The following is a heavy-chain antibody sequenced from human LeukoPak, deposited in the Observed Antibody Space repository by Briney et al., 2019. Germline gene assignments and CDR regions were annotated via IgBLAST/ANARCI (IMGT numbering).Heavy chain of an antibody. J-gene: IGHJ4*02. CDR1: GFTVSSNF. D-gene: IGHD6-13*01. V-gene: IGHV3-53*01. CDR2: IYSSGDT. CDR3: ARDGAAQQLVHYFDY. Sequence: GSLRLSCAASGFTVSSNFMSWVRQAPGKGLEWVSLIYSSGDTYYADSVKGRFTISRDNSKNTLYLQMNSLRAEDTAVYYCARDGAAQQLVHYFDYGGQGTLVTVSS.